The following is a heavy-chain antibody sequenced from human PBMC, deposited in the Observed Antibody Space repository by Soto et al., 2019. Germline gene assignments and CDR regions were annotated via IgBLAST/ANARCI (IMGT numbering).Heavy chain of an antibody. D-gene: IGHD1-26*01. CDR2: ISYDGSNK. CDR3: AKGGADHYFDY. Sequence: QVQLVESGGGVVQPGRSLRLSCAASGFTFSSYGMHWVRQAPGKGLEWVAVISYDGSNKYYADSVKGRFTISRDNSKTTLYLQMNSLRAEDTAVYYCAKGGADHYFDYWGQGTLVTVSS. CDR1: GFTFSSYG. V-gene: IGHV3-30*18. J-gene: IGHJ4*02.